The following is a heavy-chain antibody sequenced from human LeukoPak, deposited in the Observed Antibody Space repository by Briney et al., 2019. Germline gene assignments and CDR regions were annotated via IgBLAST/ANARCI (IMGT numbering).Heavy chain of an antibody. Sequence: GASVKGSCKASGYTFTSYGISWVRQAPGQGLEWMGWISAYNGNTNYAQKLQGRVTMTTDTSTSTAYMELRSLRSDDTAVYYCARDPRGIAVAGIVYYYYGVDVWGQGTTVTVSS. D-gene: IGHD6-19*01. J-gene: IGHJ6*02. CDR1: GYTFTSYG. CDR3: ARDPRGIAVAGIVYYYYGVDV. CDR2: ISAYNGNT. V-gene: IGHV1-18*01.